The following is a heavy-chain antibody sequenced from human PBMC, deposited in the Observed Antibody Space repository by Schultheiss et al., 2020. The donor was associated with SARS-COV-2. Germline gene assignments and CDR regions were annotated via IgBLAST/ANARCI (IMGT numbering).Heavy chain of an antibody. J-gene: IGHJ5*02. CDR2: IYYSGST. V-gene: IGHV4-31*01. CDR3: ARDRPLLDP. CDR1: CVSISSGGYY. Sequence: SQTLSLTCTVSCVSISSGGYYWSWIRQHPGKGLEWIGYIYYSGSTYYNPSLKSLLTISVDTSKTQFSLKLSSVTAADTAVYYCARDRPLLDPWGQGILVTVSS.